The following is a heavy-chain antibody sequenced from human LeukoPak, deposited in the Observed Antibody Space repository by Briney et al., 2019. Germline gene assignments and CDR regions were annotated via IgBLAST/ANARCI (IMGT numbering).Heavy chain of an antibody. Sequence: SETLSLTCTVSGGSISSSSYYWGWIRQPPGKGLEWIGSIYYSGSTYYNPSLKSRVTISVDTSKNQFSLKLSPVPAADTAVYYCARGFDSSSGWYPAFDIWGHGTMGTVSS. CDR2: IYYSGST. CDR3: ARGFDSSSGWYPAFDI. D-gene: IGHD6-19*01. J-gene: IGHJ3*02. CDR1: GGSISSSSYY. V-gene: IGHV4-39*07.